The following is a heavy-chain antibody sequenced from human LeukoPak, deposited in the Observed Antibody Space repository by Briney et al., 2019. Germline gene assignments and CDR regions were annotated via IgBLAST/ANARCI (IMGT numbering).Heavy chain of an antibody. CDR1: GFTFSSYS. CDR2: ISSSSSYI. J-gene: IGHJ3*02. D-gene: IGHD3-22*01. CDR3: ARDGITMIVPRAFDI. Sequence: GGSLRLSCAASGFTFSSYSMNWVRQGPGKGLEWVSSISSSSSYIYYADSVKGRFTISRDNAKNSLYLQMNSLRAEDTAVYYCARDGITMIVPRAFDIWGQGTMVTVSS. V-gene: IGHV3-21*01.